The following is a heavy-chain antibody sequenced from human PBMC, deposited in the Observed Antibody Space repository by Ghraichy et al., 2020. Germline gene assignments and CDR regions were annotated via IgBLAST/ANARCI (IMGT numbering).Heavy chain of an antibody. CDR3: ARHRGPMVRGVIKARYFDY. CDR2: IYYSGST. D-gene: IGHD3-10*01. CDR1: GGSISSYY. J-gene: IGHJ4*01. V-gene: IGHV4-59*08. Sequence: SETLSLTCTVSGGSISSYYWSWIRQPPGKGLEWIGYIYYSGSTNYNPSLKSRVTISVDTSKNQFSLKLSSVTAADTAVYYCARHRGPMVRGVIKARYFDYWGHVILVTVSS.